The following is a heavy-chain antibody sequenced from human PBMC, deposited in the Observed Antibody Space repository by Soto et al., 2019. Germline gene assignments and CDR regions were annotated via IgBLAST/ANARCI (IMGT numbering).Heavy chain of an antibody. D-gene: IGHD5-18*01. CDR3: AKDRTAMSEYYYYGMDV. V-gene: IGHV3-30*18. CDR1: GFAFSSYG. J-gene: IGHJ6*02. CDR2: ISYDGSNK. Sequence: QVQLVESGGGVVQPGRSLRLSCAASGFAFSSYGMHWVRQAPGKGLEWVAVISYDGSNKYYADSVKGRFTISRDNSKNTLYLQMNSLRAEDTAVYYCAKDRTAMSEYYYYGMDVWGQGTTVTVSS.